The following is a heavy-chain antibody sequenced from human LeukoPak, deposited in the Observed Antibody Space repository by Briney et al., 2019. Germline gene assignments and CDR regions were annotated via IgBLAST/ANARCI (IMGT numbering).Heavy chain of an antibody. CDR1: GFTFSSYA. CDR3: AKYLHRDIVVVVAAPKAFDI. CDR2: ISGSGGST. D-gene: IGHD2-15*01. Sequence: GGSLRLSCAASGFTFSSYAMSWVRQAPGKGLEWVSAISGSGGSTYYADSVKGRFTISRDNSKNTLYLQMNSLRAEDTAVYYCAKYLHRDIVVVVAAPKAFDIWGQGTMVTVSS. J-gene: IGHJ3*02. V-gene: IGHV3-23*01.